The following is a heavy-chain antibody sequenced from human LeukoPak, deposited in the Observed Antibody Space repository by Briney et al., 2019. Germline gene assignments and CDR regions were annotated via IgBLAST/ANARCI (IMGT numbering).Heavy chain of an antibody. CDR1: GGSISSSGFY. Sequence: SETLSLTCTVSGGSISSSGFYWGWIRQPPGRGLEWLGSIYHSGNTYYNPSLRSRVTISVDTSKNQFSLKLSSVTAADTALYYCARHLGYGSGSFDYWGQGTLVTVSS. CDR3: ARHLGYGSGSFDY. CDR2: IYHSGNT. D-gene: IGHD3-10*01. V-gene: IGHV4-39*01. J-gene: IGHJ4*02.